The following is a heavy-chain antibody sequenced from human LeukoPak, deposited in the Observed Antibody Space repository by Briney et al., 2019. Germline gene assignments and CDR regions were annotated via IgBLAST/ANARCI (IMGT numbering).Heavy chain of an antibody. CDR2: ISGGGGST. D-gene: IGHD3-16*01. V-gene: IGHV3-23*01. CDR3: AKGGKGGLTPFEY. J-gene: IGHJ4*02. Sequence: PGGSLRLSCAASGFTFTSYSMNWVRQAPGKGLERVSTISGGGGSTYYADSVKGRFTISRDNSKNTLYLQVNSLRAEDTAVYYRAKGGKGGLTPFEYWGQGTLVPVSP. CDR1: GFTFTSYS.